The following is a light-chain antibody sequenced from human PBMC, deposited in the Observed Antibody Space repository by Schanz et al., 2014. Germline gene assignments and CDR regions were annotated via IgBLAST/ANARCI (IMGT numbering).Light chain of an antibody. V-gene: IGKV3-15*01. CDR2: GAS. Sequence: EIVLTQSPATLSLSPGERATLSCRASQSVSSYLAWYQQKPGQAPRLLIYGASTRATGVPGRFSGSGSGTDFTLTISSLQSEDFAVYYCQQYDNWPPLTFGGGTKVEIK. CDR1: QSVSSY. J-gene: IGKJ4*01. CDR3: QQYDNWPPLT.